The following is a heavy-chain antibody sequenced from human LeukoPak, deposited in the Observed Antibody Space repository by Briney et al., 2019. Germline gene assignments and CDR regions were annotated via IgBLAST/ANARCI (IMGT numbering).Heavy chain of an antibody. V-gene: IGHV4-39*01. CDR3: ARPQGVASVWDFEY. CDR2: IYYSGST. J-gene: IGHJ4*02. D-gene: IGHD5-12*01. CDR1: GASITSGSYY. Sequence: SETLSLTCTVSGASITSGSYYWGWIRQPPGKGLEWIGSIYYSGSTYYNPSLKSRVTISVDTSKNQFSLEVRSVTAADTAVYYCARPQGVASVWDFEYWGQGTLVTVSS.